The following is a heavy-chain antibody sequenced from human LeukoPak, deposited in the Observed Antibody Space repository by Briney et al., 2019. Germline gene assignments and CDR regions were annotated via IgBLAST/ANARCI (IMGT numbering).Heavy chain of an antibody. V-gene: IGHV4-4*07. J-gene: IGHJ5*02. Sequence: SETLSLTCIVSGGSISDFYWSWVRQSAGKGLEYIGRIYSSGSTNYNPSLKSRVTMSVDTSKNQFSLKLSSVTAADTAVYYCARSDVYYDSSGFWFDPWGQGTLVTVSS. D-gene: IGHD3-22*01. CDR2: IYSSGST. CDR3: ARSDVYYDSSGFWFDP. CDR1: GGSISDFY.